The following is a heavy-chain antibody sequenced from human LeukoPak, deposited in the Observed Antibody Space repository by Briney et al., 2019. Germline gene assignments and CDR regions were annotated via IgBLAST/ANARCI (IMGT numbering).Heavy chain of an antibody. CDR2: ISSSGTTI. J-gene: IGHJ3*02. V-gene: IGHV3-48*03. Sequence: QPGGSLRLSCAASGFTFSSYEMNWVRQAPGKGLEWVSKISSSGTTIYYADSVKGRFTTSRDNAKNSLYLQLNSLRAEDTAVYYCARTNWGLGGAFDMRGQGTMVTVSS. CDR1: GFTFSSYE. CDR3: ARTNWGLGGAFDM. D-gene: IGHD7-27*01.